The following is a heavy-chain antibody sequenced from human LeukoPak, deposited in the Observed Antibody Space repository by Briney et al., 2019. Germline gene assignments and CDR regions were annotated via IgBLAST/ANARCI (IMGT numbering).Heavy chain of an antibody. J-gene: IGHJ4*02. D-gene: IGHD3-22*01. Sequence: SVKVSCKASGGTFSSYAISWVRQAPGQGLEWMGGIIPIFGTANYAQKFQGRVTITADKSTSTAYMELSSLRSEDTAVCYCASHVSSGYEYYFDYWGQGTLVTVSS. CDR1: GGTFSSYA. V-gene: IGHV1-69*06. CDR2: IIPIFGTA. CDR3: ASHVSSGYEYYFDY.